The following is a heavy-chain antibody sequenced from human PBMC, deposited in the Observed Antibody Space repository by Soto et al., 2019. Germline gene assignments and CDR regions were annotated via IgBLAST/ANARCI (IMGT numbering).Heavy chain of an antibody. CDR1: GYTFTSYG. D-gene: IGHD3-9*01. CDR2: ISAYNGNT. J-gene: IGHJ6*03. V-gene: IGHV1-18*01. CDR3: ARDIWPYYDILTGPLLSGGGRSGYYMDV. Sequence: ASVKVSCKASGYTFTSYGISWVRQAPGQGLEWMGWISAYNGNTNYAQKLQGRVTMTTDTSTSTAYMELGSLGSDDTAVYYCARDIWPYYDILTGPLLSGGGRSGYYMDVWGKGTTVTVSS.